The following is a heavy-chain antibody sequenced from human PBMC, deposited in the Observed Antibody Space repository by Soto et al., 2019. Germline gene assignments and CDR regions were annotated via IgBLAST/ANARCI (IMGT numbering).Heavy chain of an antibody. CDR2: INPTTNRA. J-gene: IGHJ6*02. CDR3: AREALHYYNGMDV. V-gene: IGHV1-46*01. Sequence: ASVKVSCKASGYTFTSFHMHWVRQAPGQGLEWLGVINPTTNRATYSQNFQGRVTMTRDTSTSTVYMELNSLRSEDTAVYFCAREALHYYNGMDVWGQGTPVTVSS. CDR1: GYTFTSFH.